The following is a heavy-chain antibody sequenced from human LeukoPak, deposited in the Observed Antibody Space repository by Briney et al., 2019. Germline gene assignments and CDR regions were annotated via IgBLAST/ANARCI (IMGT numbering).Heavy chain of an antibody. Sequence: PSETLSLTCAVSGGSISSGGYSWSWIRQPPGKGLEWIGYIYHSGSTYYNPSLKSRVTISVDRSKNQFSLKLSSVTAADTAVYYCAREEAPPGGMDVWGQGTTVTVSS. CDR2: IYHSGST. CDR3: AREEAPPGGMDV. V-gene: IGHV4-30-2*01. J-gene: IGHJ6*02. CDR1: GGSISSGGYS.